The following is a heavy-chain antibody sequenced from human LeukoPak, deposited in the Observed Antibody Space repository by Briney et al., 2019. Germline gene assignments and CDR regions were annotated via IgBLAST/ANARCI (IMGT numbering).Heavy chain of an antibody. D-gene: IGHD2-2*01. Sequence: VASVKVSCKASGYTYTSYYMHWVRQAPGQALEWMGIINPSGGSTSYAQKFQGRVTMTRDTSTSTVYMELSSLRSEDTAVYYCARDRYCSSTSCLYYFDYWGQGTLVTVSS. J-gene: IGHJ4*02. CDR2: INPSGGST. V-gene: IGHV1-46*01. CDR3: ARDRYCSSTSCLYYFDY. CDR1: GYTYTSYY.